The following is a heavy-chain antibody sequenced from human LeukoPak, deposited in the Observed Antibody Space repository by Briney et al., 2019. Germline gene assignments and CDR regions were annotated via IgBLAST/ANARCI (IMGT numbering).Heavy chain of an antibody. CDR1: GFTFSSYA. Sequence: GGSLRLSCAASGFTFSSYAMHWVRQAPGKGLEYVSAISSNGGSTYYANSVKGRFTISRDNFKNTLSLQMNGLRVEDTALYYCVNSGFDPWGQGTLVTVSS. CDR3: VNSGFDP. D-gene: IGHD3-10*01. J-gene: IGHJ5*02. CDR2: ISSNGGST. V-gene: IGHV3-64*01.